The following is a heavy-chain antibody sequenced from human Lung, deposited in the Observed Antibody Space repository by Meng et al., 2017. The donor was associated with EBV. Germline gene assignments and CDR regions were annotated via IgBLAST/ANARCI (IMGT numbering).Heavy chain of an antibody. D-gene: IGHD3-16*01. CDR3: ARDQGMRGWLDP. CDR2: INHSGST. V-gene: IGHV4-34*01. J-gene: IGHJ5*02. CDR1: AGSFSGYY. Sequence: QVQLQQWGAGLVKPSETLSLTCGVYAGSFSGYYWTWIRQPPGKGLEWIGEINHSGSTKYSPSLKSRVTISVDTSKNQFSLKLSSVTAADTAVYYCARDQGMRGWLDPWGQGTLVTVSS.